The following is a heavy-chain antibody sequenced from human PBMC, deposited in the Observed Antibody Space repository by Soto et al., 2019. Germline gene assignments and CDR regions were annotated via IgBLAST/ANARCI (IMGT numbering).Heavy chain of an antibody. D-gene: IGHD3-16*02. CDR1: GGSFSGYY. Sequence: SETLSLTCAVYGGSFSGYYWSWIRQPPGKGLEWIGEINHSGSTNYNPSLKSRVTISVDTSKNQFSLKLSSVTAVGPAVYHYARAALYDWGSYRNYYFNYWGDGTLITVSS. J-gene: IGHJ4*01. V-gene: IGHV4-34*01. CDR3: ARAALYDWGSYRNYYFNY. CDR2: INHSGST.